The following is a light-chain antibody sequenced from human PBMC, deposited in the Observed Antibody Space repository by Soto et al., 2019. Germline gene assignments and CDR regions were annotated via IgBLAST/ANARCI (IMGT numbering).Light chain of an antibody. CDR3: QQPGDSPFT. V-gene: IGKV3-20*01. CDR1: QIVSTNF. Sequence: EIVLTQSPGTLSLSPGERDTLSCRASQIVSTNFLAWYQQKPGQAPRLLIYGASTRATGIPDRFSGSGSGTDFTLTISRLEPEYFALYYCQQPGDSPFTFGPGTKVDIK. J-gene: IGKJ3*01. CDR2: GAS.